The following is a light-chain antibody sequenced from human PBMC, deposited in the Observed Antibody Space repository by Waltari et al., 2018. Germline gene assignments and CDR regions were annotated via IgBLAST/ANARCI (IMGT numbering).Light chain of an antibody. CDR1: NVGSKS. V-gene: IGLV3-21*02. CDR2: DDS. Sequence: SYVLTQPPSASVATGETARITCGGDNVGSKSVNWYQPKPGQAPLLVVYDDSARPSGIHDRFSASNSGNTATLTISRVENGDEADYYCQVWDTTSDRVVFGGGTKLTVL. J-gene: IGLJ2*01. CDR3: QVWDTTSDRVV.